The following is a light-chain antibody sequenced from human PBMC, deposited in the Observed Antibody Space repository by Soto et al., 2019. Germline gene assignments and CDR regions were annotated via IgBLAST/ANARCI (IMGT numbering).Light chain of an antibody. Sequence: DIVMTQSPDSLAVSLGERATINCKSSQSVLFSSNNKTYLAWYQHKPGQPPNLLLYWASNRESGVPDRFSGSGSGTDFTLTISSLQAEDVAVYYCQQYYRTPRTFGQGTRLEIK. CDR3: QQYYRTPRT. CDR2: WAS. J-gene: IGKJ2*02. CDR1: QSVLFSSNNKTY. V-gene: IGKV4-1*01.